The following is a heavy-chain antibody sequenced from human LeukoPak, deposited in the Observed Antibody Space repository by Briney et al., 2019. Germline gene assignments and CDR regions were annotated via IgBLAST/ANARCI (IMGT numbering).Heavy chain of an antibody. CDR1: GDSISSGRYY. D-gene: IGHD3-9*01. J-gene: IGHJ4*02. CDR3: ARAKSWLKFDY. Sequence: PSETLSLTCTVSGDSISSGRYYWSWIRQPAGKGLEWIGRIYSSGSTNYNPSLKSRVTISVDTSKNQFSLKLSSVTAADTAVYYCARAKSWLKFDYWGPGTLVTVSS. V-gene: IGHV4-61*02. CDR2: IYSSGST.